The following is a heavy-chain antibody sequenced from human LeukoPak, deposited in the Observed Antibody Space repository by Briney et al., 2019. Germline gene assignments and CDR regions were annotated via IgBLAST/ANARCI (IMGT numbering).Heavy chain of an antibody. CDR1: GGSFCGYY. D-gene: IGHD2-2*01. Sequence: SETLSLTCAVYGGSFCGYYWSWICHPPGKGVEWIGEINPSGRTNYNPYLKSRVAISVDTSKNQFSLKWSSVTAADTAVYYCARVPSGVVEPPTRGDYFDFWGQGTLVTVSS. CDR2: INPSGRT. J-gene: IGHJ4*02. CDR3: ARVPSGVVEPPTRGDYFDF. V-gene: IGHV4-34*01.